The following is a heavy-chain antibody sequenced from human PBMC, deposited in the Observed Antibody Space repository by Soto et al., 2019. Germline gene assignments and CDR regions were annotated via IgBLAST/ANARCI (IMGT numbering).Heavy chain of an antibody. CDR3: ARPSTARESLPPLAFDI. CDR1: GGTFSSYA. Sequence: QVQLVQSGAEVKKPGSSVKVSCKASGGTFSSYAISWVRQAPGQGLEWMGGIIPNCGTANYAQKFQGRVTITADEPTSTDYMGLSSLSSEDTAVYYCARPSTARESLPPLAFDIWGQGTTVTVSS. V-gene: IGHV1-69*01. J-gene: IGHJ3*02. CDR2: IIPNCGTA.